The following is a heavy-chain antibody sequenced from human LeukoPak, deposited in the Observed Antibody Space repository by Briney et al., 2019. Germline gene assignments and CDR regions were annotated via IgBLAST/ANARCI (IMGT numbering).Heavy chain of an antibody. CDR1: NYTFTSYG. D-gene: IGHD1-7*01. V-gene: IGHV1-18*01. J-gene: IGHJ4*02. CDR3: AREYNWNYDY. CDR2: ISTYNGNT. Sequence: ASVKVSWKASNYTFTSYGIGWVRQAPGQGLEWMGWISTYNGNTNYAQKLQGRVTMSTDTSTSTAYLELRSLKSDDTAVYYCAREYNWNYDYWGQGTLVTVSS.